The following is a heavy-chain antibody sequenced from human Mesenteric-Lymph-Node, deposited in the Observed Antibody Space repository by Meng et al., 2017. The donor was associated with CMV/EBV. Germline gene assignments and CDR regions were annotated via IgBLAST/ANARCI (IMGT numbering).Heavy chain of an antibody. CDR2: IKSDGIST. CDR1: GFTFSRYW. Sequence: GESLKISCAASGFTFSRYWMHWVRQAPGKGLVWVSRIKSDGISTAYADSVKGRFTISRDNAKNTLYLQMNSLRAEDTAVYYCARDKFDYVWGSYRYTGGIDSWGQGTLVTVSS. J-gene: IGHJ4*02. V-gene: IGHV3-74*03. D-gene: IGHD3-16*02. CDR3: ARDKFDYVWGSYRYTGGIDS.